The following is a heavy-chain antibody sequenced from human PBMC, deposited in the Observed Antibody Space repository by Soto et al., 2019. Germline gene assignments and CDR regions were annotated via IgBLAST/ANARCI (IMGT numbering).Heavy chain of an antibody. CDR1: GFTFSNYW. J-gene: IGHJ5*02. CDR3: ARAQPHNWFAP. CDR2: VDNGGGST. Sequence: EVQLVESGGGLVQPGGSLSLSCAASGFTFSNYWMHSVRQAPGQGLVWVARVDNGGGSTIYVDSVKGRFTISRNNAKNTLHLQMNSLGAEDTAVYYCARAQPHNWFAPWGQGTLVTVSS. V-gene: IGHV3-74*01.